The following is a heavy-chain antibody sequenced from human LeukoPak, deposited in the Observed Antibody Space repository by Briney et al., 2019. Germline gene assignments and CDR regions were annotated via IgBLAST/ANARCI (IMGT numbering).Heavy chain of an antibody. D-gene: IGHD1-26*01. CDR2: IYYSGST. J-gene: IGHJ4*02. CDR3: ARGLELLGFDY. CDR1: GYSISSGYY. V-gene: IGHV4-61*01. Sequence: SETLSLTCTVSGYSISSGYYWGWIRQPPGKGLEWIGYIYYSGSTNYNPSLKSRVTISVDTSKNQFSLKLSSVTAADTAVYYCARGLELLGFDYWGQGTLVTVSS.